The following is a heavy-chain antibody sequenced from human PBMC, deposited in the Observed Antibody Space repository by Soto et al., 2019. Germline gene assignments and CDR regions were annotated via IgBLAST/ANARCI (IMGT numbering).Heavy chain of an antibody. D-gene: IGHD2-2*01. V-gene: IGHV3-23*01. Sequence: GGSLRLSCAASGFTFSSYAMSWVRQAPGKGLEWVSAISGSGGSTYYADSVKGRFTISRDNSKNTLYLQMNSLRAEDTAVYYCAKGRVVVPAAPLDYWGQGTLVTVSS. CDR1: GFTFSSYA. J-gene: IGHJ4*02. CDR2: ISGSGGST. CDR3: AKGRVVVPAAPLDY.